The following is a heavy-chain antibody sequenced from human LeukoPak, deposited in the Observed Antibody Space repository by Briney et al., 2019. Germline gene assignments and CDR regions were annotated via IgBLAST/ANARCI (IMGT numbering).Heavy chain of an antibody. J-gene: IGHJ4*02. V-gene: IGHV3-23*01. Sequence: PGGSLRLSCAASGFTFSSYAMSWVRQAPGKGLEWVSVTSASGGNTNYADSVKGRFTISRDNSKNTLYLQMNSLRGEDTAVYYCANTVRSESYYDFWSGYHGYWGQGTLVTVSS. CDR2: TSASGGNT. D-gene: IGHD3-3*01. CDR3: ANTVRSESYYDFWSGYHGY. CDR1: GFTFSSYA.